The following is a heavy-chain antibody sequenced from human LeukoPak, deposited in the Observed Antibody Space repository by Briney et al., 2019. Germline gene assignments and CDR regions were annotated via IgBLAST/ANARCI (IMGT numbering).Heavy chain of an antibody. Sequence: KPSETLSLICTVSGDSFNLYYWSWIRQPPGGGLEWIGYIHHSGSTKYNPSLQSRVTISVDTSKNHFSLDVRSVTAADTAVYFRARDRRIDWFFDVWGRGALVTVSS. CDR2: IHHSGST. J-gene: IGHJ2*01. CDR3: ARDRRIDWFFDV. CDR1: GDSFNLYY. V-gene: IGHV4-59*01. D-gene: IGHD2-15*01.